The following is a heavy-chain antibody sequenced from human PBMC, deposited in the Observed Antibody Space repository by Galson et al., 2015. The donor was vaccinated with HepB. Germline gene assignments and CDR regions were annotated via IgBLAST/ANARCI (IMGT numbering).Heavy chain of an antibody. D-gene: IGHD3-22*01. CDR1: GFTFSSYA. CDR3: ARETSDYYDSSDPLGGAFDI. V-gene: IGHV3-30*04. CDR2: ISYDGSNK. J-gene: IGHJ3*02. Sequence: SLRLSCAASGFTFSSYALHWVRPAPGKGLEWVAVISYDGSNKYCADSVKGRFTISRGNSKDTLYLQMNSLRAEDTAVYYCARETSDYYDSSDPLGGAFDIWGQGTMVTVSS.